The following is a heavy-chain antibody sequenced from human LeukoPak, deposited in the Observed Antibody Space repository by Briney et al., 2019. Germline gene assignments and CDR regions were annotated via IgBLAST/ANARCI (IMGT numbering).Heavy chain of an antibody. Sequence: GGSLRLYCAASGFTFDDYGMSWVRQAPGKGLEWVGRIKTETDGGTTDYAAPVRGRFTISRDDSNNTLYLQMHSLKTEDTAVYYCATPSGTTINYWGQGTLVTVSS. D-gene: IGHD1-1*01. V-gene: IGHV3-15*01. J-gene: IGHJ4*02. CDR2: IKTETDGGTT. CDR3: ATPSGTTINY. CDR1: GFTFDDYG.